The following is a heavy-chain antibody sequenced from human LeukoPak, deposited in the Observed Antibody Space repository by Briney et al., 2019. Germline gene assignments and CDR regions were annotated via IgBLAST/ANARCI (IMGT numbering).Heavy chain of an antibody. V-gene: IGHV3-33*08. CDR1: GFTFSSYG. J-gene: IGHJ4*02. Sequence: PGGSLRLSCAASGFTFSSYGMHWVRQAPGKGLEWVAVIWYDGSNKYYADSVKGRFTISRDNSKNTLYLQMNSLRAEDTVVYYCARDDYYDSSGYYWGQGTLVTVSS. CDR3: ARDDYYDSSGYY. D-gene: IGHD3-22*01. CDR2: IWYDGSNK.